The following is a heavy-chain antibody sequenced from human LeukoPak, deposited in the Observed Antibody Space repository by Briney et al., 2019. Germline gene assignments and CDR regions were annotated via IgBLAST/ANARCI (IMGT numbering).Heavy chain of an antibody. V-gene: IGHV4-31*03. CDR3: ARDAWALDY. CDR1: GGSVSSGSYY. CDR2: IYYSGST. Sequence: TLSLACTVSGGSVSSGSYYWSWIRQPPGKGLEWIGYIYYSGSTYYNPSLKSRVTISVDTSKNQFSLKLSSVTAADTAVYYCARDAWALDYWGQGTLVTVSS. D-gene: IGHD1-1*01. J-gene: IGHJ4*02.